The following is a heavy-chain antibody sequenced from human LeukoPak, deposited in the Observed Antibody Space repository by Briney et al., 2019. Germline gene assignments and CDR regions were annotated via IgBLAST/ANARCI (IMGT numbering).Heavy chain of an antibody. CDR3: AKVGADSGTDC. Sequence: PGGSLRLSCAASGFTFSSYGMHWVRQAPGKGLEWVAVISYDGSNKYYADSVKGRFTISRDNSKNTLYLQMNSLRAEDTAVYYCAKVGADSGTDCWGQGTLVTVSS. J-gene: IGHJ4*02. CDR1: GFTFSSYG. D-gene: IGHD5-12*01. V-gene: IGHV3-30*18. CDR2: ISYDGSNK.